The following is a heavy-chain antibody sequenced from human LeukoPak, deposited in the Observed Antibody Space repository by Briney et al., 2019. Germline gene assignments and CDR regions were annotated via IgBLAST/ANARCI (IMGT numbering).Heavy chain of an antibody. Sequence: GGSLRLSCAASGLTFSDYYMSWIRQAPGKGLDWVSYISSSSSYTNYADSVKGRFTISRDNAKNSLYLQMNSLRAEDTAVYYCARSTGYSYGYRLDYWGQGTLVTVSS. CDR1: GLTFSDYY. D-gene: IGHD5-18*01. V-gene: IGHV3-11*06. CDR2: ISSSSSYT. CDR3: ARSTGYSYGYRLDY. J-gene: IGHJ4*02.